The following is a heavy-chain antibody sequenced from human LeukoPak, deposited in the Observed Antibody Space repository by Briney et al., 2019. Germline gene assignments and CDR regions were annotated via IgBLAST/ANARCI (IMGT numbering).Heavy chain of an antibody. CDR2: IYHSGST. CDR1: GGSISSSNW. CDR3: ARAEYYYGSGSFQDY. D-gene: IGHD3-10*01. Sequence: SETLSLTCAVSGGSISSSNWWSWVRQPPGKGLEWIGEIYHSGSTNYNPSLKSRVTISVDKSKNQFSLKLSSVTAADTAVYYCARAEYYYGSGSFQDYWGQGTLVTVSS. V-gene: IGHV4-4*02. J-gene: IGHJ4*02.